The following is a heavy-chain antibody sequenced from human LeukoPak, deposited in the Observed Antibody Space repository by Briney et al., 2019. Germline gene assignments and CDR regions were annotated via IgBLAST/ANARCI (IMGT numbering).Heavy chain of an antibody. CDR2: ISSSGSTI. V-gene: IGHV3-48*03. CDR3: ARDSSEVTIDY. D-gene: IGHD4-17*01. Sequence: GGSLRLSCAASGFTFSSYEMNWVRQAPGKGLEWVSYISSSGSTIYYADSVKGRFTISRDNAKNSLYLQMNSLRAEDTAVYYCARDSSEVTIDYWGQGTLVTVSS. CDR1: GFTFSSYE. J-gene: IGHJ4*02.